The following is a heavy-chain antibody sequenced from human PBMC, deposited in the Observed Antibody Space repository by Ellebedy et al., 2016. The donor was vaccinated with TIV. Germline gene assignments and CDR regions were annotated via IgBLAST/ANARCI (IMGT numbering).Heavy chain of an antibody. D-gene: IGHD5-12*01. V-gene: IGHV1-46*01. J-gene: IGHJ4*02. CDR1: GYTFSSNY. CDR2: TDPSGGST. CDR3: ARRSSAYALDY. Sequence: AASVKVSCKASGYTFSSNYMHWVRQAPGQGLEWMGITDPSGGSTNYAQKFQDRVTMTRDTSTSTVYMELSSLRSEDTAVYYCARRSSAYALDYWGQGTLVTVSS.